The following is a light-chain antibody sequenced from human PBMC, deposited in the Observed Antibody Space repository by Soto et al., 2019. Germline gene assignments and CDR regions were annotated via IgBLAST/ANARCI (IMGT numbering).Light chain of an antibody. J-gene: IGKJ5*01. CDR1: QDISNH. CDR3: QQYYNLPIT. Sequence: DIQMTQSPSSLSASVGDRVTITCLASQDISNHLNWYQQKPGKAPKLLIYDASNLETGVPSRFSGSGSGTDFTVTISSLQPEDFATYSCQQYYNLPITVGQGTRLEIK. CDR2: DAS. V-gene: IGKV1-33*01.